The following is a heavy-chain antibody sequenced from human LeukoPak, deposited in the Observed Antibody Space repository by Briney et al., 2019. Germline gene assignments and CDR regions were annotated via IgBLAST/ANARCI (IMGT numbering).Heavy chain of an antibody. Sequence: SETLSLTCTVSGGSISSSSYYWGWIRQPPGKGLEWIGSIYYSGSTYYNPSLKSRVTISVDTSKNQFSLKLSSVTAAGTAVYYCASGGIAARVPTLYTVDDAFDIWGQGTMVTVSS. CDR3: ASGGIAARVPTLYTVDDAFDI. J-gene: IGHJ3*02. CDR1: GGSISSSSYY. D-gene: IGHD6-6*01. V-gene: IGHV4-39*01. CDR2: IYYSGST.